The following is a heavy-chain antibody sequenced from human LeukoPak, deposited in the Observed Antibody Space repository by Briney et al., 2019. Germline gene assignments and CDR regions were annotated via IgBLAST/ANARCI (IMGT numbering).Heavy chain of an antibody. Sequence: GGSVRLSCAASGFTCSRYEMNWVRQAPWKGLEWVTYISSSGSPIYYADSVKGRFTISRDTAKNSLYLQMNSLRSEDTTVYYLARVAPHSSSWHYYCHYWREGTLDSVSS. CDR2: ISSSGSPI. J-gene: IGHJ4*02. D-gene: IGHD6-13*01. CDR1: GFTCSRYE. CDR3: ARVAPHSSSWHYYCHY. V-gene: IGHV3-48*03.